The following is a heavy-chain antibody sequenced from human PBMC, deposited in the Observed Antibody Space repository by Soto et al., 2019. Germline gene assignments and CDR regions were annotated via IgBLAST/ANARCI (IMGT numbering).Heavy chain of an antibody. D-gene: IGHD1-1*01. CDR1: GGSINSGAYH. CDR2: ISYRGTT. Sequence: QVQLQESGPRLVKPSQDLSLTCTVSGGSINSGAYHWRWVRQHPGKGLEWIGAISYRGTTYSNPSLQSRMTMSVDPSKTQLSLTLSAVTAADTAVYYCARMSATGTRWFDPWGTGTLVTVSS. CDR3: ARMSATGTRWFDP. V-gene: IGHV4-31*03. J-gene: IGHJ5*02.